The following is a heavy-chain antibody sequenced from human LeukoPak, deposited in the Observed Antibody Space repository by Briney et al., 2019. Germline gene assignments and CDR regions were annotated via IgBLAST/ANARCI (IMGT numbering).Heavy chain of an antibody. J-gene: IGHJ4*02. CDR1: GFTFSDYY. CDR3: ARVKGDVLRFLEWLSPPDY. V-gene: IGHV3-11*01. D-gene: IGHD3-3*01. CDR2: ISSSGSTI. Sequence: GGSLRLSCAASGFTFSDYYMSWIRQAPGKGLEWVSYISSSGSTIYYADSVKGRFTISRDNAKNSLYLQMNSLRAEDTAVYYCARVKGDVLRFLEWLSPPDYWGQGTPVTVSS.